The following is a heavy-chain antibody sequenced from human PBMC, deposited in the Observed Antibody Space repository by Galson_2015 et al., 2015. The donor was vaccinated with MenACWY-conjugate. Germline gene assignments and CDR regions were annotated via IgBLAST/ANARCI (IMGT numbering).Heavy chain of an antibody. CDR3: ARDPTSMATNWFDP. V-gene: IGHV3-48*02. Sequence: SLRLSCAASGFTFSSYCMNWVRQAPGKGLEWVSYISSSSSTIYYADSVQGRFTISRDNAKNSLYLQMNSLRDEDTAVYYCARDPTSMATNWFDPWGQGTLVTVSS. J-gene: IGHJ5*02. CDR1: GFTFSSYC. CDR2: ISSSSSTI. D-gene: IGHD5-18*01.